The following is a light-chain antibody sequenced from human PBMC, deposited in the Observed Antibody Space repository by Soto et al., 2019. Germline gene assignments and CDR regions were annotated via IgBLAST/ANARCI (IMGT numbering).Light chain of an antibody. V-gene: IGKV3-20*01. CDR3: QQYGTSPPT. CDR1: ESVSSSY. CDR2: GAS. Sequence: ELVLTQCPATLPLAPGERARLSCRAGESVSSSYLAWYQQKPGQAPRLLIYGASSRATGIPDRFSGSGSGTDFTLTISRLEPEDFAVYNCQQYGTSPPTCGQGTKV. J-gene: IGKJ1*01.